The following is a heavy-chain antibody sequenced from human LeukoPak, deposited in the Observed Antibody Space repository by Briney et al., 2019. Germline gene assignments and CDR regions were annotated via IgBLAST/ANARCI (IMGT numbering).Heavy chain of an antibody. J-gene: IGHJ4*02. Sequence: GGSLILSCAASGFTVSSNYMSWVRQAPGKGLECVSVIYRGGNTFYADSVRGRFTISRDTSKNTLYLQMNSLRAEDTAVYYCASTQPGMLCSSTSCSLDYWGQGTLVTVSS. CDR2: IYRGGNT. D-gene: IGHD2-2*01. V-gene: IGHV3-53*01. CDR3: ASTQPGMLCSSTSCSLDY. CDR1: GFTVSSNY.